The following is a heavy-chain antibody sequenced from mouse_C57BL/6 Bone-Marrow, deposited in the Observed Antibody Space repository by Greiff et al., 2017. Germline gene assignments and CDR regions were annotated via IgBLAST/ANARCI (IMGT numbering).Heavy chain of an antibody. V-gene: IGHV1-7*01. CDR2: INPSSGYT. J-gene: IGHJ4*01. CDR3: ARCLWYPYGAMDY. Sequence: VQLQQSGAELAQPGASVKLSCKASGYTFTSYWMHWVKQRPGQGLEWIGYINPSSGYTTYNQKFKVKATLTADKSSSTAYMQLSSLTYEDAAVYDCARCLWYPYGAMDYWGKGTSVTVSS. D-gene: IGHD2-1*01. CDR1: GYTFTSYW.